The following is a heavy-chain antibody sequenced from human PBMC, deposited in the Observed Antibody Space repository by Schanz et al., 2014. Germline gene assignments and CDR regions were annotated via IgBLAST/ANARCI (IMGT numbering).Heavy chain of an antibody. Sequence: QVQLQESGPGLVKPSETLSLTCTVFGGSIRGYYWGWIRQPPGKGLEWIGYIYYSGSTNYNPSLGGRVPISVDPPKTHFPQKRSSVTAADTAVYYCARRGAGGNFDYWGQGTLVTVSS. D-gene: IGHD3-10*01. CDR3: ARRGAGGNFDY. CDR2: IYYSGST. CDR1: GGSIRGYY. V-gene: IGHV4-59*08. J-gene: IGHJ4*02.